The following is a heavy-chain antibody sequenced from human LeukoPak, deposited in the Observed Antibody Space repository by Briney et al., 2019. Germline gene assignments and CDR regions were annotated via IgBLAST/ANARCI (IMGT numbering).Heavy chain of an antibody. J-gene: IGHJ5*02. CDR2: IIPILGIA. Sequence: SVTVSRKASGGTFSSYAISWVRQAPGQGLEWMGRIIPILGIANYAQKFQGRVTITADKSTSTAYMELSSLRSEDTAVYYCASSKAVVVVAATPAWWFDPWGQGTLVTVSS. V-gene: IGHV1-69*04. CDR1: GGTFSSYA. D-gene: IGHD2-15*01. CDR3: ASSKAVVVVAATPAWWFDP.